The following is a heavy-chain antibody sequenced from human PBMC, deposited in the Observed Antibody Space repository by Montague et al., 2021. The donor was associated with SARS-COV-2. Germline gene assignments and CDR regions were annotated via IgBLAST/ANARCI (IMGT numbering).Heavy chain of an antibody. Sequence: ALVKPTQTLTLTCTFSGFSLSTSGMCVSWIRQPPGKALEWLARIDWDDDKYYSTSLKTRLTISKDTSKNQVVLTMTNMDPVDTATYYCARRTYDILTGYDYGMDVWGQGTTVTVSS. V-gene: IGHV2-70*11. CDR2: IDWDDDK. J-gene: IGHJ6*02. CDR3: ARRTYDILTGYDYGMDV. CDR1: GFSLSTSGMC. D-gene: IGHD3-9*01.